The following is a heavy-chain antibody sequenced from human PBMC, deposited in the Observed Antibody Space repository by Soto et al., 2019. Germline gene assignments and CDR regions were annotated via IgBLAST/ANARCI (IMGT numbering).Heavy chain of an antibody. CDR2: LSYDGRNK. J-gene: IGHJ6*02. Sequence: GGSLRLSCAASRFPFSLYAMHWVRQSPGKGLEWVAVLSYDGRNKYYADSVRGRFTISRDNSKDTLYLQMDSLRPEDTAIYYCGGDVATSGAQYFFGLDVWGPGTTVTVSS. CDR3: GGDVATSGAQYFFGLDV. V-gene: IGHV3-30*04. CDR1: RFPFSLYA. D-gene: IGHD1-1*01.